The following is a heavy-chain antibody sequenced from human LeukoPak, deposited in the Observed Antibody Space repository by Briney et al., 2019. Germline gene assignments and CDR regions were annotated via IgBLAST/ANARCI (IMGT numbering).Heavy chain of an antibody. V-gene: IGHV3-30*18. J-gene: IGHJ4*02. CDR3: ANVGGSGSYDY. CDR2: ISYDGSNK. Sequence: GGSLRLSCAASGFTFSSYGMHWVRQAPGKGLEWVAVISYDGSNKYYADSVKGRFTISRDNSENTLYLQMNSLRAEDTAVYYCANVGGSGSYDYWGQGTLVTVSS. D-gene: IGHD3-10*01. CDR1: GFTFSSYG.